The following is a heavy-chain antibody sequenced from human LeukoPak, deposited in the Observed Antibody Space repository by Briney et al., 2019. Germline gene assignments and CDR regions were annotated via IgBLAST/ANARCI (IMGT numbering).Heavy chain of an antibody. CDR2: ISGSGGST. Sequence: PGGSLRLSCAASGFTFSSYAMSWVRQAPGKGLEWVSAISGSGGSTYYADSVKGRFTISRDNSKNTLYLQMNSLRAGDTAVYYCAKEVGIAAAGTLPITSSYYFDYWGQGTLVTVSS. J-gene: IGHJ4*02. D-gene: IGHD6-13*01. CDR3: AKEVGIAAAGTLPITSSYYFDY. CDR1: GFTFSSYA. V-gene: IGHV3-23*01.